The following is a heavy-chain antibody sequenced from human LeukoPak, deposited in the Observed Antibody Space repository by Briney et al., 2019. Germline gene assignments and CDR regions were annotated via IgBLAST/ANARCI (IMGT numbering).Heavy chain of an antibody. CDR1: GYTFTGYY. V-gene: IGHV1-2*02. CDR3: ASDYSETYPAGGQLKT. Sequence: ASVKVSCKASGYTFTGYYMHWVRQAPGQGLEWMGWINPNSGGTNYAQKFQGRVTMTRDTSIGTAYMELNRLRSDDTAVYYCASDYSETYPAGGQLKTWGQGALVTVSS. D-gene: IGHD1-26*01. CDR2: INPNSGGT. J-gene: IGHJ5*02.